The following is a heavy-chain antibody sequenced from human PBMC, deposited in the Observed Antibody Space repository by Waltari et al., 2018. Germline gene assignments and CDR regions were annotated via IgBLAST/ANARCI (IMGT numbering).Heavy chain of an antibody. CDR2: IYYSGST. V-gene: IGHV4-39*01. Sequence: QLQLQESGPGLVKPSETLSLTCTVPGGSIIPSSSTWGWIRQPPGKGLEWIGSIYYSGSTYYNPSLKSRVTISVDTSKNQFSLKLSSVTAADTAVYYCARHWVLDYWGQGTLVTVSS. J-gene: IGHJ4*02. CDR3: ARHWVLDY. CDR1: GGSIIPSSST. D-gene: IGHD3-10*01.